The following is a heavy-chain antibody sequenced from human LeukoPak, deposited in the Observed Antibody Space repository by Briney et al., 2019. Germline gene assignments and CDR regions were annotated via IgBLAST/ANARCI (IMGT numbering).Heavy chain of an antibody. CDR2: IYTSGST. CDR1: GFTFSSYW. V-gene: IGHV4-4*07. Sequence: GSLRLSCAASGFTFSSYWMSWVRQAPGKGLEWIGRIYTSGSTNYNPSLKSRVTISVDTSKNQFSLRLSSVTAADTAVYYCASGENDHDFWGQGTLVTVSS. CDR3: ASGENDHDF. D-gene: IGHD1-1*01. J-gene: IGHJ4*02.